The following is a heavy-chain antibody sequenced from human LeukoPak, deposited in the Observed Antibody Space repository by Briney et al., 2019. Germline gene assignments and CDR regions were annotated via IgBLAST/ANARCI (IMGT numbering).Heavy chain of an antibody. CDR3: ATGIAVADLRSGCSY. J-gene: IGHJ4*02. D-gene: IGHD6-19*01. CDR1: GYTLTELS. CDR2: FDPEDGET. V-gene: IGHV1-24*01. Sequence: ASVKVSCKVSGYTLTELSMHWVRQAPGKGLEWMGGFDPEDGETIYAQKFQGRVTMTEDTSTDTAYMELSSLRSEDAAVYYCATGIAVADLRSGCSYWGQGTLATVSS.